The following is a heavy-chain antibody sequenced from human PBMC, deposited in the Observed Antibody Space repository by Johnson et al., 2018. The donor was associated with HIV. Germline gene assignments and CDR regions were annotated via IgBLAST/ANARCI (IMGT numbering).Heavy chain of an antibody. CDR2: ISWSSGGI. V-gene: IGHV3-9*01. CDR1: GFTFSSYA. D-gene: IGHD6-6*01. J-gene: IGHJ3*02. Sequence: VQLVESGGGVVQPGRSLRLSCAASGFTFSSYAMHWVRQAPGKGLEWVSGISWSSGGIGYADSVKGRFTISRDNAKNSLYLQMNSLRAEDTALYYCAKDEGSSSTSAFDIWGQGTMVTVSS. CDR3: AKDEGSSSTSAFDI.